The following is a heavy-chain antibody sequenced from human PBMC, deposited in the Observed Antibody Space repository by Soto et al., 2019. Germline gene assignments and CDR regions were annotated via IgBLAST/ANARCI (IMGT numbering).Heavy chain of an antibody. CDR1: GFTFSSYG. Sequence: QVQLVESGGGVVQPGRSLRLSCAASGFTFSSYGMHWVRQAPGKGLEWVAVIWYDGSNKYYADSVKGRFNISRDKSKNTLDLQMNSLRAEDTAVYYCARECCDDSCYCYGMDVWGQGTTVAV. D-gene: IGHD1-1*01. CDR2: IWYDGSNK. CDR3: ARECCDDSCYCYGMDV. V-gene: IGHV3-33*01. J-gene: IGHJ6*02.